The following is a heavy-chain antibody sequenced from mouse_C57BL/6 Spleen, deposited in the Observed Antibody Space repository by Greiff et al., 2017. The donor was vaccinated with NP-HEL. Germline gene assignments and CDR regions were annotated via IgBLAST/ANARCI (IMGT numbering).Heavy chain of an antibody. CDR3: ARWAYYGAMDY. V-gene: IGHV7-3*01. J-gene: IGHJ4*01. CDR1: GFTFTDYY. D-gene: IGHD2-10*01. Sequence: EVQLVESGGGLVQPGGSLSLSCAASGFTFTDYYMSWVRQPPGKALEWLGFIRNKANGYTTEYSASVKGRFTISRDNSQSILYLQMNALRAEDSATYYCARWAYYGAMDYWGQGTSVTVSS. CDR2: IRNKANGYTT.